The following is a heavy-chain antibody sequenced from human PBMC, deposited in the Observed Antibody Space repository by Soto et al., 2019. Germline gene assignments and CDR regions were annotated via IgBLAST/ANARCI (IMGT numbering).Heavy chain of an antibody. CDR1: GYTFTDYY. D-gene: IGHD6-6*01. J-gene: IGHJ4*02. CDR2: INPQSGGT. Sequence: QVQLVQSGAEVKNPGASVKVSCRTSGYTFTDYYLHWVRQAPGQGLEWMGWINPQSGGTNYAQRFRDWVTLTRDSSISTDDIERSRLKSHSTAVYYCARVPNFFEYSSPTPAYHFDYLGQGTLVTVSS. V-gene: IGHV1-2*04. CDR3: ARVPNFFEYSSPTPAYHFDY.